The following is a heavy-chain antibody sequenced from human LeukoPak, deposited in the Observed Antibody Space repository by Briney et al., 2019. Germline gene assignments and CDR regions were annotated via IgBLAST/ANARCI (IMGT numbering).Heavy chain of an antibody. CDR2: IYSGGST. V-gene: IGHV3-66*01. Sequence: GGSLRLSCAASEFSVGSNYMTWVRQAPGKGLEWVSLIYSGGSTYYADSVKGRFTISRDNSKNTLYLQMNSLRAEDTAVYYCAKDPPYCSSTSCPDWGYYFDYWGQGTLVTVSS. CDR1: EFSVGSNY. J-gene: IGHJ4*02. CDR3: AKDPPYCSSTSCPDWGYYFDY. D-gene: IGHD2-2*01.